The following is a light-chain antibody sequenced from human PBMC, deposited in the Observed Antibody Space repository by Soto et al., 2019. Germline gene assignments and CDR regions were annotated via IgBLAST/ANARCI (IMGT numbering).Light chain of an antibody. CDR2: AAS. CDR3: QQYYSYPLT. V-gene: IGKV1-8*01. CDR1: QGISSY. J-gene: IGKJ4*01. Sequence: IQMTQSPSSVSASVGDRVTITCRASQGISSYLAWYQQKPGKAPKLLIYAASTLQSGVPSRFSGSGSGTDFTLTISCLQSEDFATYYCQQYYSYPLTFGGGTTVDIK.